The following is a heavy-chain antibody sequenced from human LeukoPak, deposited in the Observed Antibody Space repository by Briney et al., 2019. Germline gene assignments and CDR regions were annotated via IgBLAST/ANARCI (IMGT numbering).Heavy chain of an antibody. J-gene: IGHJ4*02. CDR1: GGSISSYY. Sequence: PSETLSLTCTVSGGSISSYYWNWIRQPPGKGPEWIGYIYYSGSTNYNPSLKSRVTISVDTSKNQFSLKLSSVTAADTAVYYCARVSDILTGYYNIDYWGQGTLVTVSS. D-gene: IGHD3-9*01. V-gene: IGHV4-59*01. CDR2: IYYSGST. CDR3: ARVSDILTGYYNIDY.